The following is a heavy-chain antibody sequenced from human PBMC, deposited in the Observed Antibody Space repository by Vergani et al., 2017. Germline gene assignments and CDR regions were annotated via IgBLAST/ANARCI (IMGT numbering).Heavy chain of an antibody. D-gene: IGHD1-26*01. CDR1: GNSFTNYW. CDR3: ARWNSGTYYPYHYYYMDV. J-gene: IGHJ6*03. Sequence: EVQLVQSGAEVKKPGESLKISCKGSGNSFTNYWIGWVRQMPGKGVGWMGIIYPGDSDTRYSPSFQGQGTISADKSISTAYLQWSRLKASDTAMYYCARWNSGTYYPYHYYYMDVWGKGTTVTVSS. V-gene: IGHV5-51*01. CDR2: IYPGDSDT.